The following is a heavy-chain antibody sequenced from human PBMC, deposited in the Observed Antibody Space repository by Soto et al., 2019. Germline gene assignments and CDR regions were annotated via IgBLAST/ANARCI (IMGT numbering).Heavy chain of an antibody. CDR2: ISPMFGAA. CDR3: AREVQVHTPAFVY. D-gene: IGHD3-10*01. J-gene: IGHJ4*02. Sequence: QVHLVQSGAEMKQPGSSVKVSCQSSGGTFNTYAMNWVRQAPGQGPEWMGDISPMFGAAHYAPKFQGRVTITADESTGTSYMQLSSLTSEDTALYFCAREVQVHTPAFVYWGQGPLVTVSS. CDR1: GGTFNTYA. V-gene: IGHV1-69*19.